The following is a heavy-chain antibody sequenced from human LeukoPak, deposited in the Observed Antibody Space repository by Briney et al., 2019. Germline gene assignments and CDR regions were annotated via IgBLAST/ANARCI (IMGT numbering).Heavy chain of an antibody. Sequence: PGGSLRLSCAASGFTFSSYWMHWVRQAPGKGLVWVSRINSDGSSTSYVDSVKGRFTISRDNAKNTLYLQMNSLRAEDTAVYYCASSVQLWSPTLYWGQGTLVTVSS. V-gene: IGHV3-74*01. CDR1: GFTFSSYW. J-gene: IGHJ4*02. CDR2: INSDGSST. CDR3: ASSVQLWSPTLY. D-gene: IGHD5-18*01.